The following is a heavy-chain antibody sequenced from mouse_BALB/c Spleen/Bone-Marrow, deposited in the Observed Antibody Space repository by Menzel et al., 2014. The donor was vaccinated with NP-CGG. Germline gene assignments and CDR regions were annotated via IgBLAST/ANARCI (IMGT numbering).Heavy chain of an antibody. D-gene: IGHD2-14*01. CDR2: ISSGSSTI. CDR1: GFTFSSFG. V-gene: IGHV5-17*02. Sequence: EVQGVESGGGLVQPGGSRKLSCAASGFTFSSFGMHWVRQAPEKGLEWVAYISSGSSTIYYADTVKDRFTISRDNPKNTLFLQMTSLRSEDTAMYYCARWRYGYAMDYWGQGTSVTVSS. CDR3: ARWRYGYAMDY. J-gene: IGHJ4*01.